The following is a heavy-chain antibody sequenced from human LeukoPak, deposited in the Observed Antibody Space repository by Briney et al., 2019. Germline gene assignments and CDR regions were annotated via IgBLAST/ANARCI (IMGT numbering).Heavy chain of an antibody. CDR1: GDSVSRSDSY. CDR2: IYYSGRT. D-gene: IGHD3-22*01. CDR3: ARRRYYDGSGYLE. Sequence: SETLSLTCSVSGDSVSRSDSYWDWIRQSPGKGLEWIGTIYYSGRTYYSPSLKSRVTMSVDPSSNQFSLNLRSVTAADTAVYYCARRRYYDGSGYLEWGQGTLLSVSS. V-gene: IGHV4-39*01. J-gene: IGHJ1*01.